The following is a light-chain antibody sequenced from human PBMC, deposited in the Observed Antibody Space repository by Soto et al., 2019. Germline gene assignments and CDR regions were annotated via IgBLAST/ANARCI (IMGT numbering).Light chain of an antibody. CDR2: ANN. J-gene: IGLJ3*02. CDR3: AAWDDSLNGWV. Sequence: QSVLTQPPSVSGAPGQRVTISCTGSSSNIGAGYDVHWYQQFPGAAPRLLIYANNNRPSGVPDRFSGSKSGTSPSLAISGLQSEDEADYYCAAWDDSLNGWVFGGGTKLTVL. V-gene: IGLV1-40*01. CDR1: SSNIGAGYD.